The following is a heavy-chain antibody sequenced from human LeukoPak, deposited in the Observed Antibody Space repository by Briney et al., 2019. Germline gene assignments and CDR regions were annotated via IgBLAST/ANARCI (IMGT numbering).Heavy chain of an antibody. CDR2: IAYTGTI. Sequence: PGGSLRLSCTASGFGFSSYSMNWVRQAPGKGLEWVAYIAYTGTIHYADSVRGRFAISRDNAKSSLFLQLNSLRAEDTAVYYCARDPHSLDYWGQGTLVTVSS. CDR1: GFGFSSYS. CDR3: ARDPHSLDY. V-gene: IGHV3-48*01. J-gene: IGHJ4*02.